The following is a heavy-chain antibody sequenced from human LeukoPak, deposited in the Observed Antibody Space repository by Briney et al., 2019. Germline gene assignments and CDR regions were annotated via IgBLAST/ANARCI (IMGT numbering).Heavy chain of an antibody. CDR3: AREVGAIDY. CDR2: ISSTSKHV. V-gene: IGHV3-21*01. J-gene: IGHJ4*02. CDR1: GFSFRTYS. Sequence: GGSLRLSCAASGFSFRTYSMTWVRQTPGKGLEWVSSISSTSKHVYYADSVKGRFTISRDNSKNTLYLQMNSLRAEDTAVYYCAREVGAIDYWGQGTLVTVSS. D-gene: IGHD1-26*01.